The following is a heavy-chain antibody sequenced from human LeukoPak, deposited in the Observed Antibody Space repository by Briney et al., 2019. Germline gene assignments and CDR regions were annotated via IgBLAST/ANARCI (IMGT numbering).Heavy chain of an antibody. CDR2: KYHSGST. CDR3: ARMLRGYYFGMDV. V-gene: IGHV4-59*01. Sequence: SETLSLTCTVSGGPISSYYWSWIRQPPGKGLEWIGNKYHSGSTNYNSSLKSRVTISVDTSKNQISLKLSLVTAADTAVYYCARMLRGYYFGMDVWGHGTTVTVSS. CDR1: GGPISSYY. J-gene: IGHJ6*02. D-gene: IGHD5-12*01.